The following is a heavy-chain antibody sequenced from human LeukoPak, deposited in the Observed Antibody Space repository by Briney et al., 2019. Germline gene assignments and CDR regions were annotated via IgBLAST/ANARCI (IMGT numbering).Heavy chain of an antibody. CDR1: GGSISGSH. CDR3: ARGRLGYCSSTSCYKGGDAFDI. J-gene: IGHJ3*02. D-gene: IGHD2-2*02. Sequence: SETLSLTCLVSGGSISGSHWSWIRQPPGKGLEWIGYIHYTGSTDYNPSLRSRVTLSIDMSKNQFSLKLSSVTAADTAVYYCARGRLGYCSSTSCYKGGDAFDIWGQGTMVTVSS. V-gene: IGHV4-59*12. CDR2: IHYTGST.